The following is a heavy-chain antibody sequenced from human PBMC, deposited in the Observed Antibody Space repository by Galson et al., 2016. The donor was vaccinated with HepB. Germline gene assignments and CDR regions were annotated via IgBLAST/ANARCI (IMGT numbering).Heavy chain of an antibody. J-gene: IGHJ4*02. CDR2: IYSGGAT. D-gene: IGHD6-13*01. V-gene: IGHV3-53*01. Sequence: SLRLSCAASGISVSNNYMIWVRRAPGKGLEWVSSIYSGGATHYADSVKGRFTISRDSSKNTLYLQMNSLRAEDTAVYFCARDPNAAATGTWGWGQGTLVTVSS. CDR3: ARDPNAAATGTWG. CDR1: GISVSNNY.